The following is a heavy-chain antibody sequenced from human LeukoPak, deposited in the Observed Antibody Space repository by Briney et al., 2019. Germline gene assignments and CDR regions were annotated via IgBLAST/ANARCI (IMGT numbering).Heavy chain of an antibody. CDR2: ISGDGGST. Sequence: PGGSLRLSCAASGFTFDDYALHWVRQAPGKGLEWVSLISGDGGSTYYADSVKGRFTVFRDNNRNSLYLQMNSLRTEDTALYYCVKAYARDDYSWGVWGQGTLVTVSS. D-gene: IGHD4-11*01. J-gene: IGHJ4*02. V-gene: IGHV3-43*02. CDR1: GFTFDDYA. CDR3: VKAYARDDYSWGV.